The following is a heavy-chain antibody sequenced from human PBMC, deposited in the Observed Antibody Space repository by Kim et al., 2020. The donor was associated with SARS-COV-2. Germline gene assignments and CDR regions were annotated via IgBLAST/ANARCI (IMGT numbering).Heavy chain of an antibody. D-gene: IGHD3-3*01. CDR3: AKDIPDFWSGYYTDSYYYGMDV. V-gene: IGHV3-23*01. CDR2: ISGSGGST. CDR1: GFTFSSYA. Sequence: GGSLRLSCAASGFTFSSYAMSWVRQAPGKGLEWVSAISGSGGSTYYADSVKGRFTISRDNSKNTLYLQMNSLRAEDTAVYYCAKDIPDFWSGYYTDSYYYGMDVWGQGTTVTVSS. J-gene: IGHJ6*01.